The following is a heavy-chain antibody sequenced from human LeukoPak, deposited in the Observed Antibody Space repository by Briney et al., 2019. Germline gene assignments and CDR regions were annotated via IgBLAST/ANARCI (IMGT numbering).Heavy chain of an antibody. D-gene: IGHD2-2*01. V-gene: IGHV4-34*01. CDR2: INHSVRT. CDR3: ARSLMITPAPMDFDF. J-gene: IGHJ4*02. Sequence: PSDTLSLTCEVYGGSFSGYYWSWIRQPPGKGLEWIGEINHSVRTHYNPPPKSRVTISVDATKRQFSLKVSSVTAADAAVYYCARSLMITPAPMDFDFWGKGTLVTVSS. CDR1: GGSFSGYY.